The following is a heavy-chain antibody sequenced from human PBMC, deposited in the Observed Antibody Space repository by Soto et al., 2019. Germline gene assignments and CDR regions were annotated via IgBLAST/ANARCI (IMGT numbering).Heavy chain of an antibody. V-gene: IGHV4-4*07. D-gene: IGHD3-22*01. CDR3: GGEGDYSDNNGYPLFDY. CDR2: IFGSGET. J-gene: IGHJ4*02. CDR1: GASMRNYY. Sequence: QVQLQESGPGLLKPSETLSLTCTVSGASMRNYYWSWIRQPAGKGLEWIGRIFGSGETYYNTSLEKRVFLSIDLSRSQFSLELTSVTAADTAVYFCGGEGDYSDNNGYPLFDYWGQGTLVTVSP.